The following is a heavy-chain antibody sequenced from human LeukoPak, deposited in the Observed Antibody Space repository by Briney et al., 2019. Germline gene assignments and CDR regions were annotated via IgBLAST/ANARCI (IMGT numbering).Heavy chain of an antibody. CDR1: GYRFTDYY. V-gene: IGHV1-2*02. D-gene: IGHD3-3*01. J-gene: IGHJ5*02. CDR3: ARADFIDAGPYLIGP. CDR2: INTKSGRT. Sequence: ASVRVSCKTSGYRFTDYYIHWVRQAPGQGLEWMGWINTKSGRTSSARKFQGRVTMSRDPSITTVYMDMAWLTSDDTAIYFCARADFIDAGPYLIGPWGQGTLVTVSS.